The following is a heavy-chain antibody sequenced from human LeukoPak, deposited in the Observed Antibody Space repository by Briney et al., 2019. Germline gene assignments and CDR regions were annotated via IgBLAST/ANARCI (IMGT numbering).Heavy chain of an antibody. V-gene: IGHV1-18*01. CDR3: ARDLIAQGYGDYDY. CDR1: DYTFTSYG. D-gene: IGHD4-17*01. Sequence: GASVKVSCKASDYTFTSYGISWVRQAPGQGLEWMGWISAYNGNTNYAQKLQGRVTMTTDTSTSTAYMELRSLRSDDTAVYYCARDLIAQGYGDYDYWGQGTLVTVSS. CDR2: ISAYNGNT. J-gene: IGHJ4*02.